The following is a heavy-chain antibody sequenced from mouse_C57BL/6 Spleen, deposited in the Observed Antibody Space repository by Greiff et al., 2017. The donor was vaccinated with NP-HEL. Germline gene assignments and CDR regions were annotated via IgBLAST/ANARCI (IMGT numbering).Heavy chain of an antibody. CDR2: INPNNGGT. V-gene: IGHV1-22*01. CDR3: ARFYGEDAMDY. J-gene: IGHJ4*01. D-gene: IGHD1-1*01. CDR1: GYTFTDYN. Sequence: DVQLQESGPELVKPGASVKMSCKASGYTFTDYNMHWVKQSHGKSLEWIGYINPNNGGTSYNQKFKGKATLTVNKSSSTAYMELRSLTSEDSAVYYCARFYGEDAMDYWGQGTSVTVSS.